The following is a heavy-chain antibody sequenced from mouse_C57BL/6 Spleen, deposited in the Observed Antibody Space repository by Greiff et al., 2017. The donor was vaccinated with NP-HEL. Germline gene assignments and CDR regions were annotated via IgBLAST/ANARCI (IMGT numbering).Heavy chain of an antibody. CDR3: ARGWGNYFDY. Sequence: EVKVEESGGGLVKPGGSLKLSCAASGFTFSDYGMHWVRQAPEKGLEWVAYISSGSSTIYYADTVKGRFTISRDNAKNTLFLQMTSLRSEDTAMYYCARGWGNYFDYWGQGTTLTVSS. D-gene: IGHD3-3*01. J-gene: IGHJ2*01. V-gene: IGHV5-17*01. CDR2: ISSGSSTI. CDR1: GFTFSDYG.